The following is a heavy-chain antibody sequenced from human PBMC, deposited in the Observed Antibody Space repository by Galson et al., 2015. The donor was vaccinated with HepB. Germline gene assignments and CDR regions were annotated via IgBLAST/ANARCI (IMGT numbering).Heavy chain of an antibody. CDR2: IYYSGST. CDR1: GGSISSSSYY. CDR3: ARHGRSLRIAAAGDFDY. D-gene: IGHD6-13*01. V-gene: IGHV4-39*01. J-gene: IGHJ4*02. Sequence: SETLSLTCTVSGGSISSSSYYWGWIRQPPGKGLEWIGSIYYSGSTYYNPSLKSRVTISVDTPKNQFSLKLSSVTAADTAVYYCARHGRSLRIAAAGDFDYWGQGTLVTVSS.